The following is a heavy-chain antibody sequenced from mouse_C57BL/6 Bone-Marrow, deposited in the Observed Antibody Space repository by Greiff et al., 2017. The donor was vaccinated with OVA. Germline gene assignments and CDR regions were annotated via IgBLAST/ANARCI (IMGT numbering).Heavy chain of an antibody. V-gene: IGHV10-3*01. D-gene: IGHD2-1*01. CDR1: GFTFNTYA. J-gene: IGHJ4*01. CDR3: ERDGNYVDYAMDY. Sequence: EVKVVESGGGLVQPKGSLKLSCAASGFTFNTYAMHWVRQAPGKGLEWVARIRRKSSNYATYYADSVKDRFTISRDDSQSMLYLQMNNLKTEDTAMYDCERDGNYVDYAMDYWGQGTSVTVSS. CDR2: IRRKSSNYAT.